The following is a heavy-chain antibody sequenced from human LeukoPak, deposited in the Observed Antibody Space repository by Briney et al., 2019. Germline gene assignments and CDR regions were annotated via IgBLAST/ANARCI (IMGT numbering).Heavy chain of an antibody. J-gene: IGHJ4*02. CDR2: INSDGGST. V-gene: IGHV3-74*01. CDR1: GFTFSSYW. CDR3: TNGGVIVTAYFDY. Sequence: GGSLRLSCAASGFTFSSYWMHWVRQAPGKGLVWVSRINSDGGSTSYADSVKGRFTISRDNAKNTLYLQMNSLRAEDTAVYYCTNGGVIVTAYFDYWGQGTLVTVSS. D-gene: IGHD3-16*02.